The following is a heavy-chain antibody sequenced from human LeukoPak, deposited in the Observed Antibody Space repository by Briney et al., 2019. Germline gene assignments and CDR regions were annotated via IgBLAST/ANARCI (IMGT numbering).Heavy chain of an antibody. CDR1: GYTFTSYD. Sequence: ASVKDSCKASGYTFTSYDIDWVRQAPGQGVEWIGWMSTYDGKTNYAQKFRGRVSMTTDTSTNTAYMELRSLTSDDTAVYFCARDVSEQHLDGSWFDPWGQGTPVTVSS. J-gene: IGHJ5*02. D-gene: IGHD6-13*01. V-gene: IGHV1-18*01. CDR3: ARDVSEQHLDGSWFDP. CDR2: MSTYDGKT.